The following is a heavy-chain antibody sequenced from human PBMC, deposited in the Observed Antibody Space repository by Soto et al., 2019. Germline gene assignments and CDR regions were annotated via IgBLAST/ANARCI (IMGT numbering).Heavy chain of an antibody. Sequence: QVQLVQSGAEVKKPGSSVKVSCKASGGTFSSYAISWVRQAPGQGLEWMGGSIPIFGTANYAQKFQGRVTITAEESTSTAYMELSSLRSEGTAVYYCACIPRIMIFGVVGRYYYYGMDVWGQGTTVTVSS. J-gene: IGHJ6*02. CDR2: SIPIFGTA. CDR3: ACIPRIMIFGVVGRYYYYGMDV. D-gene: IGHD3-3*01. V-gene: IGHV1-69*12. CDR1: GGTFSSYA.